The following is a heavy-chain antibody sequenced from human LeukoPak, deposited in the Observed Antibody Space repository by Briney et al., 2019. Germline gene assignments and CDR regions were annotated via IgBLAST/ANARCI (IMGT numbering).Heavy chain of an antibody. CDR3: ASHTFGGVIVMDNWFDP. CDR1: GGSISSSNW. D-gene: IGHD3-16*02. J-gene: IGHJ5*02. CDR2: IYHSGST. V-gene: IGHV4-4*02. Sequence: SGTLSLTCAVSGGSISSSNWWSWVRQPPGKGLEWIGEIYHSGSTNYNPSLKSRVTLSVDKSKNQFSLKLSSVTAADTDVYYCASHTFGGVIVMDNWFDPWGQGTLVTVSS.